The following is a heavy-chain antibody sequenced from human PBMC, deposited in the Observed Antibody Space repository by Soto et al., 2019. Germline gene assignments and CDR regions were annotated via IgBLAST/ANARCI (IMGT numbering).Heavy chain of an antibody. J-gene: IGHJ4*02. V-gene: IGHV3-23*01. CDR3: ATESFDY. CDR1: EVTFSDHG. Sequence: WGSLRHRRGASEVTFSDHGGNWVRQAPGKGLEWVSVISGSGGNTNYADSVKGRFTISRDNSKNTVFLQMNSLRAEDTAVYYCATESFDYWGQGTLVTVSS. CDR2: ISGSGGNT.